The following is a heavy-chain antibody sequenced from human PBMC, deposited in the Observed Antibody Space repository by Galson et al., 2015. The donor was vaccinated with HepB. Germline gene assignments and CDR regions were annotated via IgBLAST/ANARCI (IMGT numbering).Heavy chain of an antibody. D-gene: IGHD6-6*01. V-gene: IGHV3-23*01. Sequence: SLRLSCAASGFTFSSYAMSWVRQAPGKGLEWVSAISGSGGSTYYADSVKGRFTISRDNSKNTLYLQMSSLRAEDTAVYYCAKAVTPYSSSSLPGGYWGQGTLVTVSS. CDR2: ISGSGGST. CDR1: GFTFSSYA. J-gene: IGHJ4*02. CDR3: AKAVTPYSSSSLPGGY.